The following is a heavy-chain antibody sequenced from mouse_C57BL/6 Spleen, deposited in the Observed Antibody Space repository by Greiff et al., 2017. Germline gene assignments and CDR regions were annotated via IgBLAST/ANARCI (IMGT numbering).Heavy chain of an antibody. V-gene: IGHV1-77*01. CDR3: ARSGYGNYVSYWYFDV. CDR1: GYTFTDYY. CDR2: IGPGSGST. Sequence: QVHVKQSGAELVKPAASVKISCKASGYTFTDYYINWVKQRPGQGLEWIGKIGPGSGSTYYNEKFKGKATLTADKSSSTAYMQLSSLTSEDSAVXFCARSGYGNYVSYWYFDVWGTGTTVTVSS. D-gene: IGHD2-1*01. J-gene: IGHJ1*03.